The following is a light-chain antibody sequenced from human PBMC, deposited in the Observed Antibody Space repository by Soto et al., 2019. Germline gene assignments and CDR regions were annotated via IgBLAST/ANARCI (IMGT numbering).Light chain of an antibody. CDR1: QSVSTN. CDR3: QQYNNWPPTT. CDR2: LAS. J-gene: IGKJ5*01. V-gene: IGKV3-15*01. Sequence: EIVMTQSPATLSVSPGERATLSCRASQSVSTNLAWYQQNPGQAPRLLIYLASTRAPGIPARFSGSGSGTEFTLTISSLQSEDFAVYYCQQYNNWPPTTFGQGTRLE.